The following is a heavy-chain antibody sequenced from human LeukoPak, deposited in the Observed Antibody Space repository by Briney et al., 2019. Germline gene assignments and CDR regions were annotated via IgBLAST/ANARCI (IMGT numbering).Heavy chain of an antibody. CDR1: GGSISSYY. J-gene: IGHJ4*02. CDR2: IYYSGST. Sequence: SETLSLTCTVSGGSISSYYWSWIRQPPGKGLEWIGYIYYSGSTNYNPSLKSRVTISVDTSKNQFSLKLSSVTAADTAVYYCARGVEMANTGYFDYWGQGTLVTVSS. D-gene: IGHD5-24*01. V-gene: IGHV4-59*01. CDR3: ARGVEMANTGYFDY.